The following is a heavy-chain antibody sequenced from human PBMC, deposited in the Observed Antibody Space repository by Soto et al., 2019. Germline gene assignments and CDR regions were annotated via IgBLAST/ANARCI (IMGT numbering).Heavy chain of an antibody. CDR3: ATQGPTSYDFWSGYSATDALDI. CDR1: GGSISSCGYY. Sequence: SETLSLTCTVSGGSISSCGYYWSWIRQDPGKGLEWIGYIYYSGSTYYNPSLKSRVTISVDTSKNQFSLKLSSVTAADTAVYYCATQGPTSYDFWSGYSATDALDIWGQGTMVTASS. V-gene: IGHV4-31*03. CDR2: IYYSGST. J-gene: IGHJ3*02. D-gene: IGHD3-3*01.